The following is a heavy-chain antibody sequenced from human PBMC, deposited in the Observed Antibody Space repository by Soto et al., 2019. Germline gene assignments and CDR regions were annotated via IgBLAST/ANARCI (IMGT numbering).Heavy chain of an antibody. Sequence: GGSLRLSCAASGFTFSSYSMNWVRQAPGKGLEWVSSISSSSSYIYYADSVKGRFTISRDNAKNSLYLQMNSLRAEETAVYYCARDQGVAAANDAFDIWGQGTMVTVSS. D-gene: IGHD6-13*01. V-gene: IGHV3-21*01. CDR3: ARDQGVAAANDAFDI. CDR2: ISSSSSYI. CDR1: GFTFSSYS. J-gene: IGHJ3*02.